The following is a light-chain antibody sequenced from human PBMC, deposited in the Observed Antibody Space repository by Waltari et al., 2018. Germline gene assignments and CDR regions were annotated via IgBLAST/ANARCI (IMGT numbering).Light chain of an antibody. CDR2: KAS. V-gene: IGKV1-5*03. Sequence: DIKMTQSPSTLSASVGDRVTITCRASQSIGGWLAWYQQKPGKAPNLLIFKASFLEGGVPSRFSGSGSGTDFTLTISSLQPDDFATYYCQQYQTYPLTFGLGTKLEI. CDR3: QQYQTYPLT. J-gene: IGKJ2*01. CDR1: QSIGGW.